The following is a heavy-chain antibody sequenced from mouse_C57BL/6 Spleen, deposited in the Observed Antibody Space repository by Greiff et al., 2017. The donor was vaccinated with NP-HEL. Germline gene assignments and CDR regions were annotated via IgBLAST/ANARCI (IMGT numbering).Heavy chain of an antibody. J-gene: IGHJ2*01. CDR1: RYTLTRST. D-gene: IGHD1-1*01. Sequence: VQLHQTGADLASPGASVKLTCTTSRYTLTRSTLPWVKQRPGQGLEWIGYINPSSGYTKYNQKFKDKATLTADKSSSTAYMQLSSLTSEDAAVYYCAGYYYGKGDYFDYWGQGTTLTVSS. CDR3: AGYYYGKGDYFDY. CDR2: INPSSGYT. V-gene: IGHV1-4*01.